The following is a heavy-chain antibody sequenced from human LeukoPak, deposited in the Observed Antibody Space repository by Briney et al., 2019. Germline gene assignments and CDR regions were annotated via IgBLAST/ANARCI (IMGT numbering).Heavy chain of an antibody. D-gene: IGHD2-15*01. CDR1: GGSINSYY. J-gene: IGHJ4*02. CDR2: INHSGST. V-gene: IGHV4-34*01. CDR3: ARVGGGSWEVDY. Sequence: SETLSLTCSVSGGSINSYYWSWIRQPPGKGLEWIGEINHSGSTNYNPSLKSRVTISVDTSKNQFSLKLSSVTAADTAVYYCARVGGGSWEVDYWGQGTLVTVSS.